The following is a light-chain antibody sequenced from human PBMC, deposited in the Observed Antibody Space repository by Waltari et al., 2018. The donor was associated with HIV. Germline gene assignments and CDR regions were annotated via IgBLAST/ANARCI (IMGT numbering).Light chain of an antibody. CDR3: QQHYTTPLT. CDR2: WAS. CDR1: QSVLYSSNNKNY. Sequence: DIVMTQSPDSLAVSLGERATINCKSSQSVLYSSNNKNYLAWYQQKQGQPPKLLIYWASARDSGVPDRFSASGSGTDFTLTISSLQAEDVAVYYCQQHYTTPLTFGGGTKVEI. J-gene: IGKJ4*01. V-gene: IGKV4-1*01.